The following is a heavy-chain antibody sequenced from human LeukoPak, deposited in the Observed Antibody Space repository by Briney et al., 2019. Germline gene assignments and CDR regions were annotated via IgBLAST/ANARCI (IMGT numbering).Heavy chain of an antibody. V-gene: IGHV1-8*01. CDR1: GYTFTSCD. CDR2: MNPNSGNT. CDR3: ERDPRSD. J-gene: IGHJ4*02. Sequence: ASVKASCKASGYTFTSCDINWVRQATGQGLEWMGWMNPNSGNTGYAQKFQGRVTMTRNTSISTAYMELIRLTSDDTAVYYCERDPRSDWGQGTLVTVSS.